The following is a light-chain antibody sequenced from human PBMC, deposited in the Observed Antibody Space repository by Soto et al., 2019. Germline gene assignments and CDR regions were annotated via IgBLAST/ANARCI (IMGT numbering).Light chain of an antibody. CDR2: DAS. CDR1: RSVSRY. J-gene: IGKJ4*01. Sequence: EIVLTQSPATLSLSPGERATLSCGASRSVSRYLAWYQQKPGQAPRLLIYDASYTPTGILARFSGSGAGTDFSLTISCLEPEDFAVYDCQHRSDWPPRLAFGGGAKVEIK. CDR3: QHRSDWPPRLA. V-gene: IGKV3-11*01.